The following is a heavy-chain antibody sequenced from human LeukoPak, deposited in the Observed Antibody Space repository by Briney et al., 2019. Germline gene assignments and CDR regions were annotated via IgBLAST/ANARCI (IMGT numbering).Heavy chain of an antibody. J-gene: IGHJ4*02. CDR1: GYIFTSYW. Sequence: GESLKISCKGSGYIFTSYWIGGVRQMPGKGLKWMGISYPGDSDARYSPSFQGQVTISADKSISTAYLQWSSLKASDTAMYYCARRRDLYSGSYYPFDYWGQGTLVTVSS. D-gene: IGHD1-26*01. V-gene: IGHV5-51*01. CDR2: SYPGDSDA. CDR3: ARRRDLYSGSYYPFDY.